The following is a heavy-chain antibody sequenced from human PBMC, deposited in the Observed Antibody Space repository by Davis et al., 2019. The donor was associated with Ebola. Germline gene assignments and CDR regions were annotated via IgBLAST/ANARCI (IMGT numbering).Heavy chain of an antibody. CDR3: ARAQAPPYYDFWSGYYGLRCYFDY. J-gene: IGHJ4*02. V-gene: IGHV1-18*01. Sequence: ASVKVSCKASGYTFTSYRVSWVRQAPGQGLEWMGWISAYNGNTNYAQKLQGRVTMTTDTSTSTAYMELRSLRSDDTAVYYCARAQAPPYYDFWSGYYGLRCYFDYWGQGTLVTVSS. D-gene: IGHD3-3*01. CDR2: ISAYNGNT. CDR1: GYTFTSYR.